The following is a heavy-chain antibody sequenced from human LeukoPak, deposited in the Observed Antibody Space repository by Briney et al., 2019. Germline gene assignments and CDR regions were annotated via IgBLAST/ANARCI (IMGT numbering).Heavy chain of an antibody. CDR2: INHSGST. CDR3: ARGGGSRLLNY. CDR1: GGSFSGYY. V-gene: IGHV4-34*01. D-gene: IGHD3-16*01. J-gene: IGHJ4*02. Sequence: SETLSLTCAVYGGSFSGYYWSWIRQPPGKGLEWIGEINHSGSTNYNPSLKSRVTISVDTSKTQFSLKLSSVTAADTAVYYCARGGGSRLLNYWGQRTLVTVSS.